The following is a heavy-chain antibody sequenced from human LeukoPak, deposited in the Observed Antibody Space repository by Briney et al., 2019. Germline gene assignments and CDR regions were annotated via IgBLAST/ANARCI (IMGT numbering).Heavy chain of an antibody. Sequence: ASVKVSCKASGYTFTSYYMHWVRQAPGQGLEWMGIINPSGGSTSYAQKFQGRVTMTRDTSTSTVYMELSSLRSEDTAVYYCALVYYFDSSGLDAFDIWGQGTMVTVSS. V-gene: IGHV1-46*01. J-gene: IGHJ3*02. CDR1: GYTFTSYY. D-gene: IGHD3-22*01. CDR3: ALVYYFDSSGLDAFDI. CDR2: INPSGGST.